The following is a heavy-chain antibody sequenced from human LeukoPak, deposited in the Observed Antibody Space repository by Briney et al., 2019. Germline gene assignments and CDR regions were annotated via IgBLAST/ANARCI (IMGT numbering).Heavy chain of an antibody. CDR3: ASIAARLRAFDI. CDR1: GGSFSGYY. D-gene: IGHD6-6*01. V-gene: IGHV4-34*01. Sequence: SETPSLTCAVYGGSFSGYYWSWIRQPPGKGLEWIGEINHSGSTNYNPSLKSRVTISVDTSKNQFSLKLSSVTAADTAVYYCASIAARLRAFDIWGQGTMVTVSS. J-gene: IGHJ3*02. CDR2: INHSGST.